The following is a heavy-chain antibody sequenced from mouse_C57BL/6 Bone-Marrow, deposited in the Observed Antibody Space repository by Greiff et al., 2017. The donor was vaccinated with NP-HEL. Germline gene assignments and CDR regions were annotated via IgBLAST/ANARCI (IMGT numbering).Heavy chain of an antibody. Sequence: VQLQQPGAELVKPGASVKLSCKASGYTFTSYWMQWVKQRPGQGLEWIGEIDPSDSYTNYNQQFKGKATLTVDTSSSTAYMQISSLTSEDSAVYYCASYYDGVDYWGQGTTLTVSS. J-gene: IGHJ2*01. CDR2: IDPSDSYT. V-gene: IGHV1-50*01. D-gene: IGHD1-1*01. CDR3: ASYYDGVDY. CDR1: GYTFTSYW.